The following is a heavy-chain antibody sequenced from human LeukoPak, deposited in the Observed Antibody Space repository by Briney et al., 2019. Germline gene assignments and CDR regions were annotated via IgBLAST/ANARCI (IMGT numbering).Heavy chain of an antibody. V-gene: IGHV1-69*04. CDR2: IIPILGIA. CDR1: GGTFSSYA. J-gene: IGHJ4*02. CDR3: ARAHSSGWYNGIDY. Sequence: SVTVSCKASGGTFSSYAISWVRQAPGQGLEWMGRIIPILGIANYAQKFQGRVTITADKSTSTAYMELSSLRSEDTAVYYCARAHSSGWYNGIDYWGQGTLVTVSS. D-gene: IGHD6-19*01.